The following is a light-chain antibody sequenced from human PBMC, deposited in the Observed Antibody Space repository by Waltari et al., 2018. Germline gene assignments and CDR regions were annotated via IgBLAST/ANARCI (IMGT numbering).Light chain of an antibody. CDR2: VNSDGSH. V-gene: IGLV4-69*01. CDR3: QTGGHGTWV. Sequence: QLVVTQSPSASAPLGASVKLTCTLSSGHSSNIVAWLQQRPEKGPRYLMKVNSDGSHIKGGDIPDRFSGSSSGAERYLTISSLQPDDEADYYCQTGGHGTWVFGGGTTLTVL. CDR1: SGHSSNI. J-gene: IGLJ3*02.